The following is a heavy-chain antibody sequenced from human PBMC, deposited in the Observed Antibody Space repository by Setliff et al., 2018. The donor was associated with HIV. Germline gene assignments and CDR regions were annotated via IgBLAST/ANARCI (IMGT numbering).Heavy chain of an antibody. CDR3: ALANIVSTARWNH. CDR2: INYNNGDT. Sequence: ASVKVSCKTSGYILSAYYVHWLRRAPGQGLEWMGWINYNNGDTKYAERFQGRVTMTRDTSISTVYMDLNRLTSDDTAVYYCALANIVSTARWNHWGRGTLVTVSS. J-gene: IGHJ4*02. CDR1: GYILSAYY. D-gene: IGHD1-1*01. V-gene: IGHV1-2*02.